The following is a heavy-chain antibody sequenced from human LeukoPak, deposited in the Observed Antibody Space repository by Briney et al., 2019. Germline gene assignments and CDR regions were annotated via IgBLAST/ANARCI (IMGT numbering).Heavy chain of an antibody. CDR3: ARSSTTMVTPWGY. D-gene: IGHD4-23*01. Sequence: GASVKVSCKASGYTFTSYDINWVRQATGQGLEWMGWMNPNSGNTGYAQKFQGRVTMTRNTSISTAYMELSSLRSEDTAVYYCARSSTTMVTPWGYWGQGTLVTVSS. CDR2: MNPNSGNT. V-gene: IGHV1-8*01. J-gene: IGHJ4*02. CDR1: GYTFTSYD.